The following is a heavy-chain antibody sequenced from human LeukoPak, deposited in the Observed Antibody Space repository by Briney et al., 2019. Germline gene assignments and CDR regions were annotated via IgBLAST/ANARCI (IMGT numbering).Heavy chain of an antibody. CDR3: ARDPGTGIAVAGTYFDY. CDR1: GYTFTSYY. D-gene: IGHD6-19*01. Sequence: ASVKVSCKASGYTFTSYYMHWVRQAPGQGLEWMGIINPSGGSTSYAQKFQGRVTMTRDTSTSTVYTELSSLRSEDTAVYYCARDPGTGIAVAGTYFDYWGQGTLVTVSS. CDR2: INPSGGST. V-gene: IGHV1-46*01. J-gene: IGHJ4*02.